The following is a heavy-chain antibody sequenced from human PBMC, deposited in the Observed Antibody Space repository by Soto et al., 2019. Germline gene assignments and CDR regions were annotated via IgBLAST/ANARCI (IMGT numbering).Heavy chain of an antibody. CDR1: GFTFGDYA. J-gene: IGHJ3*02. CDR2: IRSKAYGGTT. V-gene: IGHV3-49*03. CDR3: TRSARRYYDSSGAFDI. Sequence: GGSLRLSCTASGFTFGDYAMSWFRQAPGKGLEWVGFIRSKAYGGTTEYAASVKGRFTISRDDSKSIAYLQMNSPKTEDTAVYYCTRSARRYYDSSGAFDIWGQGTMVTVSS. D-gene: IGHD3-22*01.